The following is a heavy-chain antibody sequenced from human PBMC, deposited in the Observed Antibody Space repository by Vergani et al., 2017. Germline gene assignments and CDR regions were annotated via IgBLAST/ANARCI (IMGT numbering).Heavy chain of an antibody. Sequence: QVQLVQSGAEVKKPGSSVKVSCKASGGTFSSYAISWVRQAPGQGLEWRGRIIPIFGTANYAQKFQGRVTITADESTSTAYMELSSLRSEDTAVYYCASGTSQGTYYYDSSGYVYWGQGTLVTVSS. CDR3: ASGTSQGTYYYDSSGYVY. D-gene: IGHD3-22*01. V-gene: IGHV1-69*13. CDR1: GGTFSSYA. CDR2: IIPIFGTA. J-gene: IGHJ4*02.